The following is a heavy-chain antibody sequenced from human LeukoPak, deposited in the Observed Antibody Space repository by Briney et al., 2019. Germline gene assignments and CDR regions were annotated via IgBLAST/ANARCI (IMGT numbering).Heavy chain of an antibody. D-gene: IGHD1-26*01. Sequence: SGGSLKLSCAASGFTFSGSAIHWVRQASGKGLELVGHIDKKDKGYATATAYAASVKGRFTISRDDSINTAYLQMKSLKTEDTALYYCTRDSGTYNWFDPWGQGTLVTVSS. CDR2: IDKKDKGYATAT. J-gene: IGHJ5*02. CDR3: TRDSGTYNWFDP. V-gene: IGHV3-73*01. CDR1: GFTFSGSA.